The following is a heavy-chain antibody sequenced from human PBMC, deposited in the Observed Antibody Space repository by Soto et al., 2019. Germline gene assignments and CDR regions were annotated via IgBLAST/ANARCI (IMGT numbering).Heavy chain of an antibody. CDR2: ISAYNGNT. V-gene: IGHV1-18*01. J-gene: IGHJ6*02. CDR1: GYTFTSYG. D-gene: IGHD3-9*01. CDR3: ARDDPLRYFDWLLLYYDCYGMDV. Sequence: ASVKVSCKASGYTFTSYGISWVRQAAGQGLEWMGWISAYNGNTHYAQKLQGRVTMATATPTSTAYMELRSLRSDYTAVYYCARDDPLRYFDWLLLYYDCYGMDVWGQGTTVTVSS.